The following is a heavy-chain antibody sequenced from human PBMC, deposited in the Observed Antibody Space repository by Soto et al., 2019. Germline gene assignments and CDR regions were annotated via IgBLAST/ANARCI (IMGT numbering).Heavy chain of an antibody. Sequence: EVQLVESGGGLVQPGGSLRLSCAVSGFTFSTYAMNWVRQAPGKGLEWLSYIGASGGAQYYADSVKGRFTISRDNAGNSLYLQMNSLRDEDTAVYYCTRDQGVAYEMDLWGQGTTVTVSS. CDR2: IGASGGAQ. V-gene: IGHV3-48*02. J-gene: IGHJ6*02. D-gene: IGHD3-3*01. CDR1: GFTFSTYA. CDR3: TRDQGVAYEMDL.